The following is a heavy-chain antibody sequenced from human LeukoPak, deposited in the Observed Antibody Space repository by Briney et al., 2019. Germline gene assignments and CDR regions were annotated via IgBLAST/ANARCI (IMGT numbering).Heavy chain of an antibody. V-gene: IGHV3-23*01. D-gene: IGHD3-10*01. CDR2: INNVGDSS. CDR1: ASTFSSYA. CDR3: VKGGSYYTSSWFDP. J-gene: IGHJ5*02. Sequence: GGSLRLSCAAYASTFSSYAMSWVSQAPRKGLEWVSAINNVGDSSYYADSVKGRFTISRDNSKNTLYLQMNSLRAEDTAVYYCVKGGSYYTSSWFDPWGQGTLVTVSS.